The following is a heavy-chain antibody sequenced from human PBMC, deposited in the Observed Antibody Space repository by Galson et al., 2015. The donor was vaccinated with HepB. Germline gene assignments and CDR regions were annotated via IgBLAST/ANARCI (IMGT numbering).Heavy chain of an antibody. J-gene: IGHJ4*02. D-gene: IGHD1-26*01. CDR3: VKDPLWKGWASGYFDY. CDR1: GFTFSSYA. V-gene: IGHV3-64D*06. Sequence: SLRLSCAASGFTFSSYAMHWVRQAPGKGLEYVSAISSNGGSTYYADSVKGRSTISRDNSKNTLYLQMSSLRAEDTAVYYCVKDPLWKGWASGYFDYWGQGTLVTVSS. CDR2: ISSNGGST.